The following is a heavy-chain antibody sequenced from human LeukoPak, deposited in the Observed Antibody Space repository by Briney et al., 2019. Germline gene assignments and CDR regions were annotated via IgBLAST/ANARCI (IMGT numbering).Heavy chain of an antibody. CDR3: AKGSSSGTYYNHAFDV. CDR1: GFTFSSYG. Sequence: GESLRLSCAVSGFTFSSYGMSWVRQAPGKGLEWVSGIIGSGTVTYYTDPVKGRFTISRDNSNNTVYLQMNSLRAEDTAVYYCAKGSSSGTYYNHAFDVWGQGTMVTVSS. V-gene: IGHV3-23*01. D-gene: IGHD3-10*01. J-gene: IGHJ3*01. CDR2: IIGSGTVT.